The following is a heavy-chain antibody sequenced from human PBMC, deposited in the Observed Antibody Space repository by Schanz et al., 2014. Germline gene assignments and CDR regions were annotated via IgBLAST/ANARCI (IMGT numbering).Heavy chain of an antibody. CDR2: ISYDGSNK. CDR3: ARGGAYRSPSPVFYFDY. D-gene: IGHD6-6*01. V-gene: IGHV3-30*04. CDR1: GFTFSNFA. J-gene: IGHJ4*02. Sequence: VQLVESGGGLVQPGGSLRLSCAASGFTFSNFAIHWVRQAPGKGLEWVAVISYDGSNKYYADSVKGRFTISRDNSKNTLYLQMNSLRPEDTAVYYCARGGAYRSPSPVFYFDYWGQGTLVTVSS.